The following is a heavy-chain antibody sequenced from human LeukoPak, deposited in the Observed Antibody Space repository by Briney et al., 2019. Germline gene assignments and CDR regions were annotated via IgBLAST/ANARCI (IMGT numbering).Heavy chain of an antibody. J-gene: IGHJ4*02. Sequence: SETLSLTCTVSGGSISSYYWSWTRQPPGKGLEWIGYIYYSGSTNYNPSLKSRVTISVDTSKNQFSLKLSSVTAADTAVYYCARDAFDSSGYYYVLDYWGQGTLVTVSS. CDR3: ARDAFDSSGYYYVLDY. D-gene: IGHD3-22*01. CDR2: IYYSGST. V-gene: IGHV4-59*01. CDR1: GGSISSYY.